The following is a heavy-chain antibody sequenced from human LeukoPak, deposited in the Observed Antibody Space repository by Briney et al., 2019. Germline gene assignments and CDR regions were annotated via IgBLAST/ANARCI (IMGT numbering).Heavy chain of an antibody. D-gene: IGHD4-23*01. CDR1: GYTFTSYG. CDR3: ARALLRWGGRNYYYYGMDV. J-gene: IGHJ6*02. V-gene: IGHV1-18*01. CDR2: ISAYNGNT. Sequence: ASVKVSCKASGYTFTSYGISWVRQAPGQGLEWMGWISAYNGNTNYAQKLQGRVTMTTDTSTSTAYMELRSLRSEDTAVYYCARALLRWGGRNYYYYGMDVWGQGTTVTVSS.